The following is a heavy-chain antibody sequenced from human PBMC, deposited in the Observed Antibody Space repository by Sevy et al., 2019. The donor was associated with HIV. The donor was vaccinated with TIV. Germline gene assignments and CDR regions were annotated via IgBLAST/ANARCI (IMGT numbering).Heavy chain of an antibody. V-gene: IGHV3-15*01. D-gene: IGHD2-15*01. CDR2: IRSKAGGGTT. CDR3: TTDHRRDGIVVVPFEY. CDR1: GFSFSNAW. J-gene: IGHJ4*02. Sequence: GGSLRLSCAASGFSFSNAWMSWVRQSPGKGLEWVGRIRSKAGGGTTDYAAIVKGKFTISRDDSRDILYLQLNSLETEDTAIYYCTTDHRRDGIVVVPFEYWGQGTLVTVSS.